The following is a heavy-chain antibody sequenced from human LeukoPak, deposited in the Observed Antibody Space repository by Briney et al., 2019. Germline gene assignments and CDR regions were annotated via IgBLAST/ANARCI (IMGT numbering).Heavy chain of an antibody. CDR2: IKHSGST. Sequence: SETLSLTCAVYGGSFSGYYWSWIRQPPGKGLEWIGEIKHSGSTTYNPSLKSRVTISLDTSKNQFSLNLSSVTAADTAVYYCARMGGYSGYATHWGQGTLVTVSS. J-gene: IGHJ4*02. CDR3: ARMGGYSGYATH. D-gene: IGHD5-12*01. V-gene: IGHV4-34*01. CDR1: GGSFSGYY.